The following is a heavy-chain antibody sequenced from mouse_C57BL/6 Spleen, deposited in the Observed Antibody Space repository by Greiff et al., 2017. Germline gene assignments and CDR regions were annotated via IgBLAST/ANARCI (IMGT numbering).Heavy chain of an antibody. J-gene: IGHJ3*01. V-gene: IGHV1-82*01. CDR1: GYAFSSSW. CDR2: IYPGDGDT. CDR3: ARGDGNYLAWLAY. D-gene: IGHD2-1*01. Sequence: VQLQESGPELVKPGASVKISCKASGYAFSSSWMNWVKQRPGKGLEWIGRIYPGDGDTNYNGKFKGKATLTADKSTSTAYMPLSSLTSEDSAVYFCARGDGNYLAWLAYWGQGTLVTVSA.